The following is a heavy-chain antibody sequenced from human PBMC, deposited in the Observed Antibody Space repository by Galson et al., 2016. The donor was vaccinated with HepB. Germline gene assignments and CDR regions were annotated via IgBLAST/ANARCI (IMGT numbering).Heavy chain of an antibody. CDR3: ARVIGYYASGTYYKYYFFDF. D-gene: IGHD3-10*01. V-gene: IGHV1-69*13. CDR1: GYTFSSFA. J-gene: IGHJ4*02. CDR2: IIPMFGTA. Sequence: SVKVSCKASGYTFSSFAISWVRQAPGQGLEWMGGIIPMFGTARYAQRFQGRLTITADESTSTAYMELSSLRSEDTAVYYCARVIGYYASGTYYKYYFFDFWGQGTLVPVSS.